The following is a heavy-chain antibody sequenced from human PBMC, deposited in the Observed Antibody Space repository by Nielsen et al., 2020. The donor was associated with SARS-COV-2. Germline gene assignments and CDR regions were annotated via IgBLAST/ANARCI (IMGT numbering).Heavy chain of an antibody. Sequence: SLKISCVASGFSFDDYAMHWVWQAPRKGLEWVSGITWNSGIIGYADSVKGRFTISRDNAKNTLYLQMNSLRAEDTAVYYCARDYDFWSGYYLDYWGQGTLVTVSS. J-gene: IGHJ4*02. CDR2: ITWNSGII. V-gene: IGHV3-9*01. D-gene: IGHD3-3*01. CDR3: ARDYDFWSGYYLDY. CDR1: GFSFDDYA.